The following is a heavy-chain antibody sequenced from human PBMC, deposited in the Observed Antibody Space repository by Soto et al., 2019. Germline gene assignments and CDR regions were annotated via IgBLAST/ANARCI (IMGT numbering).Heavy chain of an antibody. J-gene: IGHJ4*01. CDR2: IKHRADGGTT. D-gene: IGHD3-22*01. V-gene: IGHV3-15*07. CDR1: GFTFSNAW. Sequence: GGSLRLSCAASGFTFSNAWMNWVRQAPSKGLEWVARIKHRADGGTTDFAAPVKGRFAISRDDSKNMVYLEMNSLQTEDTAINYCTTDSYITSIIVRFDYWGHGTLVTVSS. CDR3: TTDSYITSIIVRFDY.